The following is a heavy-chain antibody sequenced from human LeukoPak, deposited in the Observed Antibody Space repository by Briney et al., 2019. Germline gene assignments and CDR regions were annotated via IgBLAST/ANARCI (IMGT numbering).Heavy chain of an antibody. CDR2: ISAYNGNT. Sequence: ASVRVSCKPSGYTFTTYGISWVRQAPGQGLEWMGWISAYNGNTNYAQKLQGRVTMTTDTSTSTAYMELRSLRSDDTAVYYCAREAYYYDSSGYPRPNPAVDYWGQGTLVTVSS. CDR3: AREAYYYDSSGYPRPNPAVDY. J-gene: IGHJ4*02. V-gene: IGHV1-18*01. CDR1: GYTFTTYG. D-gene: IGHD3-22*01.